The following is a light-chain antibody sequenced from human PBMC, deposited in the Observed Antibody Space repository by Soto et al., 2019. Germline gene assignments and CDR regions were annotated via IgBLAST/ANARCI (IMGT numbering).Light chain of an antibody. V-gene: IGKV1-5*03. Sequence: DIQMTQSPSTLSASVGDRVTITCRASQSISSWLAWHQHKPGKAPKLLISKASSLESGVPSRFSGSGSGTEFTLTISCLQPDDFATYYCQQYNSYRAFGQGTKVEI. CDR1: QSISSW. J-gene: IGKJ1*01. CDR2: KAS. CDR3: QQYNSYRA.